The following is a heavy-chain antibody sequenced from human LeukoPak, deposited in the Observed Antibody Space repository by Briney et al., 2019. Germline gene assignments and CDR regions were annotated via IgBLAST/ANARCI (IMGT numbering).Heavy chain of an antibody. CDR1: GFTFSSYA. V-gene: IGHV3-23*01. D-gene: IGHD6-19*01. J-gene: IGHJ4*02. CDR2: ITGSGGST. CDR3: AKLPASYSSGWSNFTY. Sequence: GGSLRLSCAASGFTFSSYAMSWVRQAPLKGLEWVSGITGSGGSTYYADSAKGRFTISRDNSKNTLYLQMNSLPAQAPPLYYVAKLPASYSSGWSNFTYWGQATLVTVPS.